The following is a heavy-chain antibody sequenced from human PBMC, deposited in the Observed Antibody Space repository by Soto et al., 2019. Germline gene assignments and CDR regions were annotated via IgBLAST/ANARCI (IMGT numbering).Heavy chain of an antibody. CDR2: MNPNSGNT. J-gene: IGHJ4*02. V-gene: IGHV1-8*01. D-gene: IGHD3-10*01. CDR3: ARAPFLGRGAGIQSFDY. Sequence: QVQLVQSGAEVKKPGASVKVSCKASGYTFTSYDINWVRQATGQGLEWMGWMNPNSGNTGYAQKFQGRVTMTRNTSISTAYMELSSLRSEDTAVYYCARAPFLGRGAGIQSFDYWGQGTLVTVSS. CDR1: GYTFTSYD.